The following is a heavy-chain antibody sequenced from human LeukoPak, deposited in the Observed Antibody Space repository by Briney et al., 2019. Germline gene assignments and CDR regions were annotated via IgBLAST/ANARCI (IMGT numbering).Heavy chain of an antibody. CDR1: GFTFSSYS. CDR3: ARDHYYDSSKGWVDY. D-gene: IGHD3-22*01. Sequence: PGGSLRLSCAASGFTFSSYSMDWVRQAPGKGLEWVSSISSSSSYIYYADSVKGRFTISRDNAKNSVYLQMSSLRAEDTAVYYCARDHYYDSSKGWVDYWGQGTLVTVSS. J-gene: IGHJ4*02. V-gene: IGHV3-21*01. CDR2: ISSSSSYI.